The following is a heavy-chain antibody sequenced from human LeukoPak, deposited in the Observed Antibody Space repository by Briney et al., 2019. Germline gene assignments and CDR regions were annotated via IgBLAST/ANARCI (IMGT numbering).Heavy chain of an antibody. V-gene: IGHV3-66*01. D-gene: IGHD1-1*01. CDR1: GFTFSSYG. J-gene: IGHJ5*02. Sequence: GGSLRLSCAASGFTFSSYGMHWVRQAPGKGLEWVSVIYSGGSTYYADSVKGRFTISRDNSKNTLYLQMNSLRAEDTAVYYCARYLGTGRNWFDPWGQGTLVTVSS. CDR2: IYSGGST. CDR3: ARYLGTGRNWFDP.